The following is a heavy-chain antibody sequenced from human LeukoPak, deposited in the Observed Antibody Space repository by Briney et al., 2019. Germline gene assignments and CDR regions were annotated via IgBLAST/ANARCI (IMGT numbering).Heavy chain of an antibody. CDR2: INHSGST. CDR1: GGSFSGYY. V-gene: IGHV4-34*01. D-gene: IGHD3-22*01. Sequence: SETLSLTCAVYGGSFSGYYWSWIRQPPGKGLEWIGEINHSGSTNYNPSLTSRVTISVDTSKNQFSLKLSSVTAADTAVYYCAIAGGDYYDSSGYPGWGQGTLVTVSS. J-gene: IGHJ4*02. CDR3: AIAGGDYYDSSGYPG.